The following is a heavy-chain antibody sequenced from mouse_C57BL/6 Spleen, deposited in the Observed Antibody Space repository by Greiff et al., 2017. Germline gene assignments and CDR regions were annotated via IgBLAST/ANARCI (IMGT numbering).Heavy chain of an antibody. J-gene: IGHJ1*03. CDR3: ARSLGQGDFDV. Sequence: VQLQQSGAELVRPGTSVKVSCKASGYAFTNYLIEWVKQRPGQGLEWIGVINPGSGGTNYNEKFKGKATLTADKSSSTAYMQLSSLTSEDSAVYFCARSLGQGDFDVWGTGTTVTVSS. V-gene: IGHV1-54*01. CDR1: GYAFTNYL. D-gene: IGHD3-3*01. CDR2: INPGSGGT.